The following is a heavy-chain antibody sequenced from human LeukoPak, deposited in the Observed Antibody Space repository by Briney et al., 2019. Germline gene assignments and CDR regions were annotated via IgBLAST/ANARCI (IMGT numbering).Heavy chain of an antibody. Sequence: PSETLSLTCTVSGGSISSYYWSWIRQPAGKGLEWIGRIYTSGSTNYNPSLESRVTMSVDTSKNQFSLKLSSVTAADTAVYYCARDLCSSTSCYDQDAFDIWGQGTMVTVSS. D-gene: IGHD2-2*01. J-gene: IGHJ3*02. CDR1: GGSISSYY. CDR2: IYTSGST. V-gene: IGHV4-4*07. CDR3: ARDLCSSTSCYDQDAFDI.